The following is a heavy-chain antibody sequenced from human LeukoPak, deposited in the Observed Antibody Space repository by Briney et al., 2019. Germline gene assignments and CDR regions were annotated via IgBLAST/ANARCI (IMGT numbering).Heavy chain of an antibody. J-gene: IGHJ4*02. CDR1: GYTFTSYW. CDR2: IYPGDSDT. V-gene: IGHV5-51*01. CDR3: ARRQVPAAHVDY. Sequence: ASVKVSCKASGYTFTSYWIGWVRQMPGKGLEWMGIIYPGDSDTRYSPSFQGQVTISADKSISTAYLQWSSLKASDTAMYYCARRQVPAAHVDYWGQGTLVTVSS. D-gene: IGHD2-2*01.